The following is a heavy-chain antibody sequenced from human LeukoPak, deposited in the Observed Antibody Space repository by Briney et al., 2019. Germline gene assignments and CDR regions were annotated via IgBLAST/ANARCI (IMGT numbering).Heavy chain of an antibody. CDR1: GXSFSGYY. D-gene: IGHD3-9*01. V-gene: IGHV4-34*01. Sequence: SETLSLTWAVYGXSFSGYYRSWIRQPPGKGLEWIGEINHSGSTNYNPSLKSRVTISVDTSKNQFSLKLSSVTAADTAVYYCARDLTGDSFDYWGQGTLVTVSS. J-gene: IGHJ4*02. CDR3: ARDLTGDSFDY. CDR2: INHSGST.